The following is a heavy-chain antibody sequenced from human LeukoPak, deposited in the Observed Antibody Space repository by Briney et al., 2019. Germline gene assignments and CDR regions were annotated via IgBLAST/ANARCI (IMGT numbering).Heavy chain of an antibody. Sequence: PSETLSLTCTVSGGSISNYFWSWIRQPPGKGLEWIGYIYYTGSTNYNPSLKSRVTISVGTPKNQFSLKLSSVTAADTAVYYCARPSRSISTAGAFDIWGQGTMVTVSS. CDR3: ARPSRSISTAGAFDI. V-gene: IGHV4-59*01. CDR2: IYYTGST. CDR1: GGSISNYF. J-gene: IGHJ3*02. D-gene: IGHD3-10*01.